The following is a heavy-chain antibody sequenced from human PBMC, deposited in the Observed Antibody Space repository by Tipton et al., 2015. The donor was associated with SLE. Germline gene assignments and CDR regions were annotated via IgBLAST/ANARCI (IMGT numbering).Heavy chain of an antibody. Sequence: SLRLSCAASGFTFSSYGMHWVRQAPGKGLEWVAVISYDGSNKYYADSVKGRFTISRDNSKNTLYLQMNSLRAEDTAVYYCARDSNYYDSSGSSEYLDYWGQGTLVTVSS. D-gene: IGHD3-22*01. J-gene: IGHJ4*02. CDR3: ARDSNYYDSSGSSEYLDY. CDR2: ISYDGSNK. CDR1: GFTFSSYG. V-gene: IGHV3-30*03.